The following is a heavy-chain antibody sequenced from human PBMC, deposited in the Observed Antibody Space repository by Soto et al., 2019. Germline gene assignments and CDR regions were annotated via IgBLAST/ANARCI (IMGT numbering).Heavy chain of an antibody. V-gene: IGHV3-30-3*01. CDR2: ISYDGSNK. Sequence: QVQLVESGGGVVQPGRSLRLSCAASGFTFSSYAMHWVRQAPGKGLEWVAVISYDGSNKYYADSVKGRFTISRDNSKNTLYLQMNSLRAEDTAVYYCASGYSISNWFDPWGQGTLVTVSS. J-gene: IGHJ5*02. CDR1: GFTFSSYA. D-gene: IGHD6-13*01. CDR3: ASGYSISNWFDP.